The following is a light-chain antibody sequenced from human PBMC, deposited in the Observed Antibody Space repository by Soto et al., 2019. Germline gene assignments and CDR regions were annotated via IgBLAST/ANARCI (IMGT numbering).Light chain of an antibody. CDR3: SSYTTSASRI. CDR1: SSDVGGFNY. Sequence: QSVLTQPASVSGSPGQTLTISCTGTSSDVGGFNYVSWYQQYPGEAPKLIIYEVSNRPSEISNRFSGSKSGNRASLTISGLQPEDEADYYCSSYTTSASRIFGGGTQLTVL. V-gene: IGLV2-14*01. J-gene: IGLJ7*01. CDR2: EVS.